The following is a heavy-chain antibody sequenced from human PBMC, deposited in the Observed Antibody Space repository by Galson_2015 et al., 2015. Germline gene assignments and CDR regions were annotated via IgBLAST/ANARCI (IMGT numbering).Heavy chain of an antibody. J-gene: IGHJ6*04. V-gene: IGHV3-21*01. D-gene: IGHD4-11*01. CDR3: ARDQNSLDV. Sequence: SLRLSCAASGFTFSRSSMYWVRQVPGKGLEWISSILSNPTYIYYADSVKGRFTISRDNANNRLYLDINSLRAADTAVYYCARDQNSLDVWGRGTMVTVSS. CDR1: GFTFSRSS. CDR2: ILSNPTYI.